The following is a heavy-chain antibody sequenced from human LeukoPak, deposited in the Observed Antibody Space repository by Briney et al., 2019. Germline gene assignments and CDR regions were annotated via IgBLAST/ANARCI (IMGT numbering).Heavy chain of an antibody. CDR2: IYYSGST. CDR1: GGSISSSSYY. Sequence: SETPSLTCTVSGGSISSSSYYWGWIRQPPGKGLEWIGSIYYSGSTYYNPSLKSRVTISVDTSKNQFSLKLSSVTAADTAVYYCASLNSGSYYSVDYWGQGTLVTVSS. J-gene: IGHJ4*02. CDR3: ASLNSGSYYSVDY. D-gene: IGHD1-26*01. V-gene: IGHV4-39*01.